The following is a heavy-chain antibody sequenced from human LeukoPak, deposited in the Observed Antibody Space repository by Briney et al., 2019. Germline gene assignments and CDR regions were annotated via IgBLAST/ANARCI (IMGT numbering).Heavy chain of an antibody. CDR2: IYSSGNT. J-gene: IGHJ1*01. V-gene: IGHV4-39*01. Sequence: KPSENLSLNCIFSGGSISNSNYYLGWIPQPPGKGLEWIGSIYSSGNTYYNPSLKSRVTMSVDTSKDQFSLNLSFVTAADTAVYYCARHASGSYNNFQHWGQGTLVTVSS. CDR1: GGSISNSNYY. D-gene: IGHD1-26*01. CDR3: ARHASGSYNNFQH.